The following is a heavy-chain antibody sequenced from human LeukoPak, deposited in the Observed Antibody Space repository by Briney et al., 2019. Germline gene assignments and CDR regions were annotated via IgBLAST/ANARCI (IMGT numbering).Heavy chain of an antibody. CDR3: ARHDDPDYYDSRGLAFDI. CDR1: GYSFTSYW. CDR2: IYPGDSDT. Sequence: GESLKISCKGSGYSFTSYWIGWVRQMPGKGLEWMGIIYPGDSDTRYSPSFQGQVTISADKSISTAYLQWSSLKASDTAMYYCARHDDPDYYDSRGLAFDIWGQGTMVTVSS. D-gene: IGHD3-22*01. V-gene: IGHV5-51*01. J-gene: IGHJ3*02.